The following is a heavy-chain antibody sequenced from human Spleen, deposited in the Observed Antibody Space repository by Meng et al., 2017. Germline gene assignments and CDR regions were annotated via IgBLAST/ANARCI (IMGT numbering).Heavy chain of an antibody. CDR2: IYYSGST. CDR3: ARHHYDSSGYYYFDY. J-gene: IGHJ4*02. D-gene: IGHD3-22*01. V-gene: IGHV4-30-4*01. Sequence: QVQLQESGPGLVKPSQTLSLTCTVSGGSISSGDYYWSWIRQPPGKGLEWIGYIYYSGSTYYNPSLKSRVTLSVDTSKNQFSLRLSSVTAADTAVFYCARHHYDSSGYYYFDYWGQGTLVTVSS. CDR1: GGSISSGDYY.